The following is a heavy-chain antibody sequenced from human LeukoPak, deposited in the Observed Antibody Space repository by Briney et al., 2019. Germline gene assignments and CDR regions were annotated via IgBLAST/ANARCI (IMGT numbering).Heavy chain of an antibody. Sequence: NPGESLKISCQGSGSSFTSYWIGWVRQLPGKGLEWMGIIFPGDPDTTYSPSFEGQVTISADKSINTAYLQWSSLKASDTAMYYCATSESQTRFDFWGQGTLVTVSS. J-gene: IGHJ4*02. CDR2: IFPGDPDT. CDR1: GSSFTSYW. CDR3: ATSESQTRFDF. V-gene: IGHV5-51*01. D-gene: IGHD1/OR15-1a*01.